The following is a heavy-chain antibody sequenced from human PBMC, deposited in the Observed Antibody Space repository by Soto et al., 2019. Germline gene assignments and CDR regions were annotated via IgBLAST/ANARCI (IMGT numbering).Heavy chain of an antibody. Sequence: GASVKVSCKASGYIFSANYIHGERQAPGQGLEWLGWINPHSGATNYAQKFLGRVTMSADTSASTAYMDLARLKSDETAVYYCVRANALGFLNWCDPLGRGSLVAV. V-gene: IGHV1-2*02. CDR2: INPHSGAT. CDR1: GYIFSANY. CDR3: VRANALGFLNWCDP. J-gene: IGHJ5*02. D-gene: IGHD3-3*01.